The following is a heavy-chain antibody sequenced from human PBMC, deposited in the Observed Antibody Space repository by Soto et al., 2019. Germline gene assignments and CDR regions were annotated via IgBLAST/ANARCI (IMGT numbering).Heavy chain of an antibody. CDR1: GFTFTTFW. V-gene: IGHV3-7*03. D-gene: IGHD3-16*01. Sequence: EVQLVESGGGLVQPGGSLRLSCAASGFTFTTFWMSWVRQAPGKGLEWVANINQHGNEKYYVDSVKGRFTISRDNAENSLSLQMNSLRAEDTAVYYCAREWGYRGQGTLVTVSS. CDR2: INQHGNEK. J-gene: IGHJ4*02. CDR3: AREWGY.